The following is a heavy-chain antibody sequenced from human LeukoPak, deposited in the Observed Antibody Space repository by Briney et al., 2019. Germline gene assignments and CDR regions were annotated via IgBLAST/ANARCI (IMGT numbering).Heavy chain of an antibody. CDR3: ARCPMTTVTSGARYYYYYYYMDV. V-gene: IGHV4-39*01. CDR2: IYYSGST. D-gene: IGHD4-17*01. Sequence: SETLSLTCTVSGGSISSSSYYWGWLRQPPGRGLEWIGSIYYSGSTYYNPSLKSRVTISVDTSKNQFSLKLSSVTAADTAVYYCARCPMTTVTSGARYYYYYYYMDVWGKGTTVTISS. J-gene: IGHJ6*03. CDR1: GGSISSSSYY.